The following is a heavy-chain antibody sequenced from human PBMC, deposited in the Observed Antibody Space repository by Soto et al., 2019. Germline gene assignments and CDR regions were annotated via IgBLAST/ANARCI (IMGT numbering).Heavy chain of an antibody. CDR2: ITPDSGAT. Sequence: HEHLVQSGAEVKRPGASLKVSCKASGYSFTGYYIHWVRQAPGQGLEWMGWITPDSGATNYAQNFLGRVTLTSDTSICTDSIDLPSLKSDDTDVYYCATSDYGTGGYPFPYFDYWGQGTLVIVSS. V-gene: IGHV1-2*02. CDR1: GYSFTGYY. D-gene: IGHD2-8*02. CDR3: ATSDYGTGGYPFPYFDY. J-gene: IGHJ4*02.